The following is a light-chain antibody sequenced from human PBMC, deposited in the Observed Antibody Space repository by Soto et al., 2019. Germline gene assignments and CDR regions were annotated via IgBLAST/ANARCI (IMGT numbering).Light chain of an antibody. CDR3: SSYTSSSTYV. V-gene: IGLV2-14*01. J-gene: IGLJ1*01. CDR2: DVS. Sequence: QSALTQPASVSGSPGQSITISCTGTSSYVGGYNYVSWYQQHPGKAPKLMIYDVSNRPSGVSNRFSGSKFGNTASLTISGLQAEDEADYYCSSYTSSSTYVFGTGTKVTVL. CDR1: SSYVGGYNY.